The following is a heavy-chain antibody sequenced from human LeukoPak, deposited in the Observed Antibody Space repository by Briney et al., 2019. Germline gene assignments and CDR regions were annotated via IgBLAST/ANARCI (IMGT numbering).Heavy chain of an antibody. CDR2: ISWNSGNI. CDR3: AKGQTIITITTFDY. CDR1: GFTFHDYA. J-gene: IGHJ4*02. Sequence: PGRSLRLSCAASGFTFHDYAMHWVRQAPGKGLEWVSGISWNSGNIVYADSVKGRFTISRDNAKNSLYLQMDSLRAEDMALYYCAKGQTIITITTFDYWGQGTLVTVSS. D-gene: IGHD3-3*01. V-gene: IGHV3-9*03.